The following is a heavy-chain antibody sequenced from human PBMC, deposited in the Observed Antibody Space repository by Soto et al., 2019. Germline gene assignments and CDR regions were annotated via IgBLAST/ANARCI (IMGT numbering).Heavy chain of an antibody. J-gene: IGHJ4*02. V-gene: IGHV3-23*01. CDR1: GFTFSSYA. D-gene: IGHD5-12*01. CDR3: AKPRLVAGLIKYVDFAN. CDR2: ISGTGVSA. Sequence: VQLLESGGGLVQPGGSLRLACEVSGFTFSSYAMSWVRQAPGKGLEWVAAISGTGVSAQYADSVKGRFTISRDNSKNTLNLQMDSLRAEDTAVYYCAKPRLVAGLIKYVDFANWGQGTLVTVS.